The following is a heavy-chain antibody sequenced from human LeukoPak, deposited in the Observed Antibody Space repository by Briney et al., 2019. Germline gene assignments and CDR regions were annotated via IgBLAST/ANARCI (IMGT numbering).Heavy chain of an antibody. CDR2: MSGSGGST. V-gene: IGHV3-23*01. CDR3: AKDRYYYDTYDAFDI. J-gene: IGHJ3*02. Sequence: GGSLRLSCAASGFTFSSYATSWVRQAPGKALEWVSAMSGSGGSTYYADSVKGRFTISRDNSKNTLYLQMNSLRAEDTAVYYCAKDRYYYDTYDAFDIWGQGTMVTVSS. D-gene: IGHD3-22*01. CDR1: GFTFSSYA.